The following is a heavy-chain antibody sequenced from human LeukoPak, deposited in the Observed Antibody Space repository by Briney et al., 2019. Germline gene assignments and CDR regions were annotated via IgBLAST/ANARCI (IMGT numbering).Heavy chain of an antibody. J-gene: IGHJ4*02. Sequence: PSETLSLTCTVSGGSISSYYWSWIRQPPGKGLEWIGFVYYSGTTHYNPSLESRVTISVDVPKNQFSLKLGSVTTADTAVYYCARDSGKCTTTSCSDYLDFWGQGTLVTVSS. CDR2: VYYSGTT. D-gene: IGHD2-2*01. CDR1: GGSISSYY. V-gene: IGHV4-59*01. CDR3: ARDSGKCTTTSCSDYLDF.